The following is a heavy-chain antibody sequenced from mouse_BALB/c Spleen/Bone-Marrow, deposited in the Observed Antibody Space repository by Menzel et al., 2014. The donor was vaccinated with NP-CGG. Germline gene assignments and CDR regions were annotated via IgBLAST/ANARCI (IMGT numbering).Heavy chain of an antibody. CDR2: IDPENGDT. CDR1: GFNIKDYY. V-gene: IGHV14-4*02. CDR3: NEGYGNFDY. J-gene: IGHJ2*01. Sequence: VQLKQSGAELVRSGASVKLSCTASGFNIKDYYMHWVKQRPEQGLEWIGWIDPENGDTEYAPKFQGKATMTADTSSNTAYLQRSSLASEDTAVYYCNEGYGNFDYWGQGTTLTVSS. D-gene: IGHD2-10*02.